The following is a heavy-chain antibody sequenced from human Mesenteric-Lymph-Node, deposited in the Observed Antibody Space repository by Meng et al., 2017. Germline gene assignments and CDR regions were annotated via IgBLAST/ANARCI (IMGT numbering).Heavy chain of an antibody. CDR2: IWYDGSNK. J-gene: IGHJ6*02. Sequence: GESLKISCAASGFTFSSYGMHWVRQAPGKGLEWVAVIWYDGSNKYYADSVKGRFTISRDNSKNTLYLQMNSLRGDDTALYYCAKFGPSDYGSGSLVYYFYYAMDVWGQGTMVTVSS. V-gene: IGHV3-33*06. D-gene: IGHD3-10*01. CDR1: GFTFSSYG. CDR3: AKFGPSDYGSGSLVYYFYYAMDV.